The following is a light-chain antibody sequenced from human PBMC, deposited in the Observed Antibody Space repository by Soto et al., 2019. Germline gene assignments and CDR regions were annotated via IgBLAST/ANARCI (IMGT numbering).Light chain of an antibody. V-gene: IGLV2-23*01. J-gene: IGLJ2*01. CDR1: SSDVGSYNL. CDR2: EGS. CDR3: CSYAGSSTHVE. Sequence: QSALTQPASVSGSPGQSITISCTGTSSDVGSYNLVSWYQQHPGKAPKLMIYEGSKRPSGVSNRFSGSKSGNTASLTISGLQAEDEADHYCCSYAGSSTHVEFGGGTQLTVL.